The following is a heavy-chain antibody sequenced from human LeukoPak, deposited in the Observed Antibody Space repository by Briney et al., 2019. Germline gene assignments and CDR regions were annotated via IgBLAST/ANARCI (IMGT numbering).Heavy chain of an antibody. J-gene: IGHJ4*02. V-gene: IGHV1-18*01. CDR2: ISAYNGNT. CDR1: GYTFTSYG. D-gene: IGHD5-12*01. CDR3: ARGPDIVATIIPGGDYFDY. Sequence: GASVKVSCKASGYTFTSYGISWVRQAPGQGLEWMGWISAYNGNTNYAQKLQGRVTMTTDTSTSTAYMELRSLRSDDTAVYYCARGPDIVATIIPGGDYFDYWGQGTLVTVSS.